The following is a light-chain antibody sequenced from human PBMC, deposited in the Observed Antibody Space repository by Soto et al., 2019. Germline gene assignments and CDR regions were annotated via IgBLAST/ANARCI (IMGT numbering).Light chain of an antibody. CDR1: QRVSNDF. CDR3: QHSRD. V-gene: IGKV3-20*01. CDR2: GAA. Sequence: DIVLTQSPGILSLSPGERAALSCRASQRVSNDFLAWYQQKPGQAPTLLLYGAATSATDVPDRISGSGSGTEFTLTISSLQLDDFATYYCQHSRDFGGGTKVDIK. J-gene: IGKJ4*01.